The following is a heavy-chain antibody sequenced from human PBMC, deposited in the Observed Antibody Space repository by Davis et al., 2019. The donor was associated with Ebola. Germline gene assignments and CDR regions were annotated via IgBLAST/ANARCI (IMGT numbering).Heavy chain of an antibody. V-gene: IGHV4-4*02. J-gene: IGHJ4*02. D-gene: IGHD3-22*01. Sequence: GSLRLSCAVSGGSISSSNWWSWVRQPPGKGLEWIGSIYYSGSTYYNPSLKSRVTISVDTSKNQFSLKLSSVTAADTAVYYCARATMIVVVTPFDYWGQGTLVTVSS. CDR2: IYYSGST. CDR1: GGSISSSNW. CDR3: ARATMIVVVTPFDY.